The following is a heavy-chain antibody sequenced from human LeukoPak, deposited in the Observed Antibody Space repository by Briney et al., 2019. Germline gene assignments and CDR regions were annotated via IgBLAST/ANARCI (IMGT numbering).Heavy chain of an antibody. J-gene: IGHJ4*02. CDR1: GFTFSSYA. Sequence: GGSLRLSCAASGFTFSSYAMHWVRQAPGKGLEWVAVISYDANNKYYADSVKGRFTISRDNSENTLYLQMNSLRAEDTAVYYCVAGYHLLRYFEYWGQGTLVTVSS. V-gene: IGHV3-30-3*01. D-gene: IGHD2-2*01. CDR3: VAGYHLLRYFEY. CDR2: ISYDANNK.